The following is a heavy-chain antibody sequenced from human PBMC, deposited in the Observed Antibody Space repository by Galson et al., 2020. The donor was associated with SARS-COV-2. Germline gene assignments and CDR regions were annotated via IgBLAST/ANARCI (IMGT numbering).Heavy chain of an antibody. V-gene: IGHV3-15*01. CDR1: GLTFHNAW. CDR3: TTDVTSTEWGVVGYFQD. Sequence: GESLKISCAASGLTFHNAWMSWVRQAPGKGLEWVGRIRNKIDGGTIDYAAPVKGRFTISRDDSKKTLYLQMNSLKTEDTGVYYCTTDVTSTEWGVVGYFQDWGQGTLVTVSS. CDR2: IRNKIDGGTI. D-gene: IGHD1-26*01. J-gene: IGHJ1*01.